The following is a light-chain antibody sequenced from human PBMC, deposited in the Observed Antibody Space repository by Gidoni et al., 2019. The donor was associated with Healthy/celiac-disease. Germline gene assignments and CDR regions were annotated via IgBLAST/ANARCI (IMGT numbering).Light chain of an antibody. CDR1: RSNLGSNA. J-gene: IGLJ3*02. CDR3: AAWDDSLNGWV. Sequence: QSVLTQPPSASGTTGQSVTISCSGSRSNLGSNAVNWYQQLPGTAPKLLIYSNNQRPSGVPGRFSGSKSGTSASLAISGLQSEDEADYYCAAWDDSLNGWVFGGGTKLTVL. V-gene: IGLV1-44*01. CDR2: SNN.